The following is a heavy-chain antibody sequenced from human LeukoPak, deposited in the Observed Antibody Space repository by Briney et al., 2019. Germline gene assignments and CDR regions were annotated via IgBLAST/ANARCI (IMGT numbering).Heavy chain of an antibody. CDR3: AKDSRKVTTLDYYYYMDV. V-gene: IGHV3-30*02. D-gene: IGHD4-17*01. Sequence: GGSLRLSCAASGFTFSSYGMHWVRQAPGKGLEWVAFIRYDGSNKYYADSVKGRFTISRDNSKNTLYLQMNSLGAEDTAVYYCAKDSRKVTTLDYYYYMDVWGKGTTVTISS. CDR2: IRYDGSNK. J-gene: IGHJ6*03. CDR1: GFTFSSYG.